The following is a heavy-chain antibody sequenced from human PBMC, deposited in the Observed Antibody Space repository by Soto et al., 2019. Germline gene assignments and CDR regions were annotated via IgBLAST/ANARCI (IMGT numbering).Heavy chain of an antibody. Sequence: GGSLRLSCSASAINFRSYAMSWVRQAPGKGLEWVSAVGGSGSDTYYADSVKGRFTISRDDSKNTLYLHMSSLRVEDTAIYYCAKRQSFDFWSGYLPFFDYWGQGTPVTAPQ. CDR3: AKRQSFDFWSGYLPFFDY. J-gene: IGHJ4*02. CDR2: VGGSGSDT. D-gene: IGHD3-3*01. CDR1: AINFRSYA. V-gene: IGHV3-23*01.